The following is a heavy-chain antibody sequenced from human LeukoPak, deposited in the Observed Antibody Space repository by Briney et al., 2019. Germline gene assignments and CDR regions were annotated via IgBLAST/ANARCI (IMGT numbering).Heavy chain of an antibody. Sequence: ASVKVSCKASGYTFTGYYMHWVRQAPGQRLEWMGWISAYNGNTNYARKLQGRVTMTTDTSTSTAYMELRSLRSDDTAVYYCARVFAMIGFDPWGQGTLVTVSS. CDR2: ISAYNGNT. CDR1: GYTFTGYY. J-gene: IGHJ5*02. D-gene: IGHD3-22*01. CDR3: ARVFAMIGFDP. V-gene: IGHV1-18*04.